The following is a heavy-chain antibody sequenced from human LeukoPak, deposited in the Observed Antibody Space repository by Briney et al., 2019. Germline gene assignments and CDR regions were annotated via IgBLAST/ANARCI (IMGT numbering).Heavy chain of an antibody. J-gene: IGHJ4*02. D-gene: IGHD3-10*01. CDR2: INHSGST. CDR3: ASQPYYYGSGGPPNYYFDY. V-gene: IGHV4-34*01. CDR1: GGSLSGYY. Sequence: SETLSLTCAVYGGSLSGYYWSWIRQPPGKGLEWIGEINHSGSTNYNPSLKSRVTISVDTSKNQFSLKLSSVTAADTAVYYCASQPYYYGSGGPPNYYFDYWGQGTLVTVSS.